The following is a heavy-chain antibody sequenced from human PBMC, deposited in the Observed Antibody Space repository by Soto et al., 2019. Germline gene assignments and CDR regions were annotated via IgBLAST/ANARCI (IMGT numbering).Heavy chain of an antibody. CDR3: ARGPYYDLIWNYYYMDV. CDR2: MYYSGST. D-gene: IGHD3-16*01. V-gene: IGHV4-59*08. Sequence: QVQLQESGPGLVKPSETLSLSCSVSGGSISGHYWSWVRQTPGKGLEWIGYMYYSGSTNYNPSLKSRGTIPVDTSKNHFSLRLTSGTAADTAVYYCARGPYYDLIWNYYYMDVWGKGTTVTVSS. J-gene: IGHJ6*03. CDR1: GGSISGHY.